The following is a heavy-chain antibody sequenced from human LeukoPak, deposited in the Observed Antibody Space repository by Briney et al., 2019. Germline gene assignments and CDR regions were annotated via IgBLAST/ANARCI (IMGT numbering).Heavy chain of an antibody. J-gene: IGHJ6*02. D-gene: IGHD5-18*01. CDR1: GYTFTSYG. CDR2: ISGYNGNA. V-gene: IGHV1-18*01. CDR3: ARAYSYGSDYYYGMDV. Sequence: ASVKVSCKALGYTFTSYGISWVRQAPGQGLEWMGWISGYNGNAKYAHKVQGRVTMTTDTSTGTAYMELRSLRSDDTAVYYCARAYSYGSDYYYGMDVWGQGTTVTVSS.